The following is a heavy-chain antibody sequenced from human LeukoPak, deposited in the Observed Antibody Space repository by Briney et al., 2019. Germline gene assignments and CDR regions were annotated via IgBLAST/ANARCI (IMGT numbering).Heavy chain of an antibody. V-gene: IGHV3-7*01. D-gene: IGHD3-10*01. CDR1: GFTFSSYW. J-gene: IGHJ6*03. CDR3: AREGITMVRGVITRGYYMDV. CDR2: IKQDGSEK. Sequence: GGSLRLSCAASGFTFSSYWMSWVRQAPGKGLEWVANIKQDGSEKYYVDSVKGRFTISRDNAKNSPYLQMNSLRAEDTAVYYCAREGITMVRGVITRGYYMDVWGKGTTVTVSS.